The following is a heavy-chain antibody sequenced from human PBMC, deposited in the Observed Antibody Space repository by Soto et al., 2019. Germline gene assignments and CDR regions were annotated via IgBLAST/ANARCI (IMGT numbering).Heavy chain of an antibody. CDR3: ARTYDFWSGYYWFDP. CDR2: IYYSGST. D-gene: IGHD3-3*01. CDR1: GGSISSYY. V-gene: IGHV4-59*08. Sequence: PSETLSLTCTVSGGSISSYYWSWIRQPPGKGLEWIGYIYYSGSTNYNPSLKSRVTISVDTSKNQFSLKLSSVTAADTSVYYCARTYDFWSGYYWFDPWGQGTLVTVSS. J-gene: IGHJ5*02.